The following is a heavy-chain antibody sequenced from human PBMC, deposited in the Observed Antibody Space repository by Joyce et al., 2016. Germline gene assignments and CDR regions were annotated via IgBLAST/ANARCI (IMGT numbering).Heavy chain of an antibody. V-gene: IGHV5-51*01. Sequence: EVQLVQSGGEVKKPGESLKISCKGVGYSFTSYWRGWVRQMPGKGLELMGIINPADSDTRYSSSFDGQVSMSVDRSIKTAHLRWGSLRASDTSIYYCARSAVRGTLSPFFDYWGQGSLVTVSS. J-gene: IGHJ4*02. CDR1: GYSFTSYW. CDR3: ARSAVRGTLSPFFDY. CDR2: INPADSDT. D-gene: IGHD3-16*01.